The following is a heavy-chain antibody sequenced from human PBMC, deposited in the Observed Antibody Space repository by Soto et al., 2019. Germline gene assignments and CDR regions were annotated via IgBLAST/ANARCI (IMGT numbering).Heavy chain of an antibody. Sequence: SVKVSCKASGGTFSSYAISWVRQAPGQGLEWMGGIIPIFGTANYAQKFQGRVTTTADESTSTAYMELSSLRSEDTAVYYCARSRTFAFDIWGQGTMVTVSS. J-gene: IGHJ3*02. V-gene: IGHV1-69*13. CDR2: IIPIFGTA. CDR1: GGTFSSYA. D-gene: IGHD3-16*01. CDR3: ARSRTFAFDI.